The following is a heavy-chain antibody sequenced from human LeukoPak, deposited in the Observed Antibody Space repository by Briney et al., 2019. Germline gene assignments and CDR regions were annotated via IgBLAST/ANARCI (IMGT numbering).Heavy chain of an antibody. CDR1: GITLSNYG. J-gene: IGHJ4*02. CDR2: MSDSGGRT. Sequence: PGGSLRLSCAVSGITLSNYGMSWDRQAPGKGLEWVAGMSDSGGRTNYADSVKGRFTISRGNPKNTLYLQMNSLRAEDTAVYFCAKRGVVIRVILVGFHKEAYYFDSWGQGALVTVSS. CDR3: AKRGVVIRVILVGFHKEAYYFDS. V-gene: IGHV3-23*01. D-gene: IGHD3-22*01.